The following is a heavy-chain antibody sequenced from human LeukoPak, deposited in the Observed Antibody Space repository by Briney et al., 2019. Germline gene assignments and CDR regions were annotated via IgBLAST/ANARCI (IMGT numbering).Heavy chain of an antibody. CDR2: INPSGGST. V-gene: IGHV1-46*01. CDR1: GYTFTSYY. CDR3: ARNYYDNTTTYHFDY. Sequence: ASVKVSCKASGYTFTSYYMHWVRQAPGQGLEWMGIINPSGGSTSYAQKFQGRVTMTRDTSTSTVYMELSSLRSEDTAVYYCARNYYDNTTTYHFDYWGQGTLVTVSS. D-gene: IGHD3-22*01. J-gene: IGHJ4*02.